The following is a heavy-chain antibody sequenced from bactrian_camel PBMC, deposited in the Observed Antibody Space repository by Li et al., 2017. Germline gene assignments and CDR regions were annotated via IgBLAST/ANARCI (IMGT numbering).Heavy chain of an antibody. Sequence: QVQLVESGGGSVQTGGSLGLSRVRSGATHRTACLAWFRQAPGKQREGVAVIAGSGSPGYADSVKGRFTISRDNTKNSLYLQMNSLKPEDTAMYYCAADYFWYGGICKPAPRSTYYWGQGTQVTVS. CDR2: IAGSGSP. CDR1: GATHRTAC. D-gene: IGHD6*01. J-gene: IGHJ4*01. V-gene: IGHV3S53*01. CDR3: AADYFWYGGICKPAPRSTYY.